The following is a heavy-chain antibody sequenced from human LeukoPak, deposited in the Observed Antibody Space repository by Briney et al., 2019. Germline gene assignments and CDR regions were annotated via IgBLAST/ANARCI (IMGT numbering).Heavy chain of an antibody. J-gene: IGHJ4*02. CDR2: IVVGSGNT. Sequence: GTSVKVSCTASGFTFTSSAVQWVRQARGQRLEWIGWIVVGSGNTNYDQKSQERVTITRDMSTSTAYMELSSLRSEDTAVYYCAASYDSSAPPRGYWGQGTLVTVSS. D-gene: IGHD3-22*01. CDR3: AASYDSSAPPRGY. CDR1: GFTFTSSA. V-gene: IGHV1-58*01.